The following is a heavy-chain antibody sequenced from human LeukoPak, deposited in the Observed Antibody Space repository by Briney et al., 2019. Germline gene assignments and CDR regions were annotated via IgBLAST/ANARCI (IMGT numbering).Heavy chain of an antibody. Sequence: GASVKVSCKASGYTFTSYGISWVRQAPGQGLEWMGWISAYNGNTNYAQKLQGRVTMTTDTSTSTAYMELRSLRSDDTAVYYCARNAVQLLARAPYGMDVWGQGTTVTVSS. V-gene: IGHV1-18*01. J-gene: IGHJ6*02. D-gene: IGHD5-18*01. CDR3: ARNAVQLLARAPYGMDV. CDR1: GYTFTSYG. CDR2: ISAYNGNT.